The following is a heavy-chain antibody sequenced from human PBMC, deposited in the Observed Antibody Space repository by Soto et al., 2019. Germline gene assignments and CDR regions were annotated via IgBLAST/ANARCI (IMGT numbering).Heavy chain of an antibody. V-gene: IGHV3-74*01. CDR2: INSDGSST. CDR3: AREKVSSSPYYYYYGMDV. D-gene: IGHD6-6*01. Sequence: GSLRLSCAASGFTFSSYWMHWVRQAPGKGLVWVSRINSDGSSTSYADSVKGRFTISRDNAKNTLYLQMNSLRAEDTAVYYCAREKVSSSPYYYYYGMDVWGQGTTVTVSS. J-gene: IGHJ6*02. CDR1: GFTFSSYW.